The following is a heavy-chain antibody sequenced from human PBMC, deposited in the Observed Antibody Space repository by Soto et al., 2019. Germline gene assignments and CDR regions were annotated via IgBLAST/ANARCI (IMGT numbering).Heavy chain of an antibody. J-gene: IGHJ4*02. V-gene: IGHV1-18*01. CDR3: ARDDWGYCSGGSCSSGVDYFDY. CDR2: ISAYNGNT. D-gene: IGHD2-15*01. CDR1: GYTFTSSG. Sequence: QVQLVQSGAEVKKPGASVKVSCKASGYTFTSSGISWVRQAPGQWLELLGWISAYNGNTNYAQKLQGRVTMTTDTSTSTAYMELRSLRADDTAVYYCARDDWGYCSGGSCSSGVDYFDYWGQGTLVTVSS.